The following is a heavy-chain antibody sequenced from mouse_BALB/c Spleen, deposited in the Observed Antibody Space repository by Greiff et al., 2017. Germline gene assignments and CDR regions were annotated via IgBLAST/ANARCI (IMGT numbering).Heavy chain of an antibody. CDR3: ARWGFYYGNYDAMDY. D-gene: IGHD2-1*01. CDR2: ISYSGST. V-gene: IGHV3-2*02. CDR1: GYSITSHYA. J-gene: IGHJ4*01. Sequence: DVKLVESGPGLVKPSQSLSLTCTVTGYSITSHYAWNWIRQFPGNKLEWMGYISYSGSTSYNPSLKSRISITRDTSKNQFFLQLNSVTTEDTATYYCARWGFYYGNYDAMDYWGQGTSVTVSS.